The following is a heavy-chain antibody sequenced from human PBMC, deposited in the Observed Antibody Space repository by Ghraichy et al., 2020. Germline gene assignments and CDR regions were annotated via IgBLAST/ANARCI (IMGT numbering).Heavy chain of an antibody. CDR1: GFAFSSHT. CDR2: ISGSGDNI. D-gene: IGHD3-3*02. Sequence: GGSLRLSCAASGFAFSSHTMNWVRQAPGKGLEWVSPISGSGDNIFYADSVKGRFTFSRDNSKNMLYLQMSSLRAEDTALYYCTRDVPFSSFDYWGQGTLVTVSS. V-gene: IGHV3-23*01. CDR3: TRDVPFSSFDY. J-gene: IGHJ4*02.